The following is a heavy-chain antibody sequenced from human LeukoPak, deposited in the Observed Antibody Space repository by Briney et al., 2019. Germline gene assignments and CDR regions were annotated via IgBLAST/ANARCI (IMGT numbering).Heavy chain of an antibody. D-gene: IGHD4-23*01. CDR2: ISGSGDST. J-gene: IGHJ4*02. CDR1: GFSFSNYA. CDR3: AKDIYGGNWPNDY. Sequence: GGSLRLSCIASGFSFSNYAMSWVRQAPGKGLEWVSAISGSGDSTFSTDSMKGRFTISRDNSKNTLYLQVNSLRAEDSAVYYCAKDIYGGNWPNDYWGQGTLVTVSS. V-gene: IGHV3-23*01.